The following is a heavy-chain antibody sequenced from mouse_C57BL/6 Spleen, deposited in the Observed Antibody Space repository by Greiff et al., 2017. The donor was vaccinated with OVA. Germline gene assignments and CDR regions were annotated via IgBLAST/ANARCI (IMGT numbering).Heavy chain of an antibody. Sequence: QVQLKESGPELVKPGASVKISCKPSGYAFSSSWMNWVKQRPGKGLEWIGRIYPGDGDTNYNGKFKGKATLTADKSSSTAYMQLSSLTSEDSAVYFCASPHYYGSSYHDYWGQGTTLTVSS. J-gene: IGHJ2*01. CDR1: GYAFSSSW. CDR2: IYPGDGDT. D-gene: IGHD1-1*01. V-gene: IGHV1-82*01. CDR3: ASPHYYGSSYHDY.